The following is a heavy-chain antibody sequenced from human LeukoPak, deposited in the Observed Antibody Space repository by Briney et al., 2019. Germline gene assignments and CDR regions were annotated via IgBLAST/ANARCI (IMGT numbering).Heavy chain of an antibody. V-gene: IGHV1-2*02. D-gene: IGHD2-2*01. J-gene: IGHJ4*02. CDR3: AREGGLGLLGCSTSCYYDY. CDR2: INPNSGGT. Sequence: APVKVSCKASGYTFTGYYTHWVRQAPGQGLEWMGWINPNSGGTNYAQKFQGRVTMTRDTSISTAYMELSRLRSDDTAVYYCAREGGLGLLGCSTSCYYDYWGQGTLVTVSS. CDR1: GYTFTGYY.